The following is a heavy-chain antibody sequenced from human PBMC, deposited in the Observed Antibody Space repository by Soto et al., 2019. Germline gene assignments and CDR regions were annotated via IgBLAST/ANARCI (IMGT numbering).Heavy chain of an antibody. Sequence: ASVKVSCKASGYSFTSYAIHWMRQAPGQRLEWMGWINAGNGNTKVPQKFQGRVTFTRDTSASTVYMEVSSLRSEDTAVYYCAVYTMVRGVIINPTGALGLQYFDYWGQGTLVTVSS. J-gene: IGHJ4*02. CDR2: INAGNGNT. CDR1: GYSFTSYA. V-gene: IGHV1-3*01. CDR3: AVYTMVRGVIINPTGALGLQYFDY. D-gene: IGHD3-10*01.